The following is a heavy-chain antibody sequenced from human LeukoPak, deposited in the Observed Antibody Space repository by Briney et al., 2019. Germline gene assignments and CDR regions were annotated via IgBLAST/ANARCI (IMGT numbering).Heavy chain of an antibody. D-gene: IGHD1-26*01. CDR1: GFTFSSYG. Sequence: PVRSLRLSCASSGFTFSSYGMYLVRQAPGKGLEWVAVISYDGSNKYYADSVKGRFTISRDNSKNTLYLQMNSLRAEDTAVYYCAKDPMSGSHYYFDYWGQGTLVTVSS. V-gene: IGHV3-30*18. CDR2: ISYDGSNK. CDR3: AKDPMSGSHYYFDY. J-gene: IGHJ4*02.